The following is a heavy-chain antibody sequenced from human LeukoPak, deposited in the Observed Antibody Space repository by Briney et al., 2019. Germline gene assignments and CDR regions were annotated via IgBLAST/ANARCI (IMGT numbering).Heavy chain of an antibody. CDR3: AKEGGTGTRCDY. J-gene: IGHJ4*02. Sequence: GGSLRLSCAASGFTFSSSAMSWVRQAPGKGLYWVSAISGSGTGTYYADSVKGRFTISRDNSKNTLYLQMNSLRAEDTAVYYCAKEGGTGTRCDYWGQGTLVTVSS. V-gene: IGHV3-23*01. D-gene: IGHD1-7*01. CDR1: GFTFSSSA. CDR2: ISGSGTGT.